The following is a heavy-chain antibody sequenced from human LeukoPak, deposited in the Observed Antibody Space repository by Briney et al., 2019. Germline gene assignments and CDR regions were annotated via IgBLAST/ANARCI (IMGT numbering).Heavy chain of an antibody. CDR1: GGTFSSYA. V-gene: IGHV1-69*13. D-gene: IGHD6-13*01. J-gene: IGHJ4*02. CDR2: IIPIFGTA. CDR3: ARDTVPHDSSPVGFDY. Sequence: PGASVKVSCKASGGTFSSYAISWVRQAPGQGLEWMGGIIPIFGTANYAQKFQGRVTITADESTSTAYMELSSLRSEDTAVYYCARDTVPHDSSPVGFDYWGQGTLVTVSS.